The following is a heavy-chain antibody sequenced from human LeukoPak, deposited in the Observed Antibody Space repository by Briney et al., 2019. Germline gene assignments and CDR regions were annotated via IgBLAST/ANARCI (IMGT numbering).Heavy chain of an antibody. Sequence: PSETLSLTCTVSGGSISSSSHYWGWIRQPPGKGLGWIGSIYYSGSTYYNPSLKSRVTISVDTSKNQYSLKLSSVTAADTAVYYCARDRAYCSGGSCYSPGRLSYFDYWGQGSLVTVSS. D-gene: IGHD2-15*01. CDR3: ARDRAYCSGGSCYSPGRLSYFDY. V-gene: IGHV4-39*07. CDR1: GGSISSSSHY. J-gene: IGHJ4*02. CDR2: IYYSGST.